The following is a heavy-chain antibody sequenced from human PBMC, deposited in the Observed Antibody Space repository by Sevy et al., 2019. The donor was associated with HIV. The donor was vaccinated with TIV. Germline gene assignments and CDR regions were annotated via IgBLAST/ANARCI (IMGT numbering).Heavy chain of an antibody. CDR1: GGSISSSSYY. Sequence: SETLSLTCTVSGGSISSSSYYWGWIRQPPGQGLEWIGSIYYSGSTYYNPSLKSRVTISVDTSKNQFSLKLSSVTAVDTAVYDCARRQIHSGGYFQHWGQGTLVTVSS. D-gene: IGHD2-15*01. CDR3: ARRQIHSGGYFQH. J-gene: IGHJ1*01. CDR2: IYYSGST. V-gene: IGHV4-39*01.